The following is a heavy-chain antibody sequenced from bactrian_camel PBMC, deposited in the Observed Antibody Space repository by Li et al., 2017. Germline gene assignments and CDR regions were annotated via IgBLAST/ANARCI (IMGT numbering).Heavy chain of an antibody. Sequence: HVQLVESGGGSVQAGGSLRLSCAFSRYTSIPYCMAWFRQGPVQEREAVATIARDDTTTYADPVKGRFTISLDNAKNTVYLQMNNLRPEDTAKYYCAASKYGAGCMWGSFGSWGQGTQVTVS. CDR2: IARDDTT. J-gene: IGHJ6*01. CDR1: RYTSIPYC. CDR3: AASKYGAGCMWGSFGS. D-gene: IGHD3*01. V-gene: IGHV3S53*01.